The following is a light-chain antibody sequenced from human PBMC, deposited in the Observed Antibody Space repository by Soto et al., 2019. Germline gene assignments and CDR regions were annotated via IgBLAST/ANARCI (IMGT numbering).Light chain of an antibody. CDR2: RAS. Sequence: TVLTQSPGTLSLSPGERATLSCRASQIVSSSSLAWYQQKPGQAPRLLIYRASIRATGIPDRFSGSGSGTDFTLTISRLEPEDFAVYYCQQYGSSPPSWTLGQGTKVDIK. CDR3: QQYGSSPPSWT. V-gene: IGKV3-20*01. J-gene: IGKJ1*01. CDR1: QIVSSSS.